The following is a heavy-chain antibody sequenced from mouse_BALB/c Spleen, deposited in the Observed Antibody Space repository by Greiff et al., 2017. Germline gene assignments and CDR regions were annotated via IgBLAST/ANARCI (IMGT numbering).Heavy chain of an antibody. CDR1: GYTFTSYY. D-gene: IGHD2-14*01. Sequence: QVQLQQSGAELVKPGASVKLSCKASGYTFTSYYMYWVKQRPGQGLEWIGGINPSNGGTNFNEKFKSKATLTVDKSSSTAYMQLSSLTSEDSAVYYCTREAYYRYDYWGQGTTLTVSS. J-gene: IGHJ2*01. CDR2: INPSNGGT. V-gene: IGHV1S81*02. CDR3: TREAYYRYDY.